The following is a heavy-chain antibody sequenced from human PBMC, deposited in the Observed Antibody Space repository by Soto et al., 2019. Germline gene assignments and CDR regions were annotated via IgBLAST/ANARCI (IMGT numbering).Heavy chain of an antibody. Sequence: ASVKVSCKASGYTFTSYGISWVRQAPGQGLEWVGWISAYNGNSNHAQKYHGRVTMTTDTSTNTAYMEMSSLRSDDTAVYYCARIADCSTTSCSFPSRFHIRGYYYYYGLDVWGQGTTVTVSS. D-gene: IGHD2-2*01. CDR1: GYTFTSYG. V-gene: IGHV1-18*01. J-gene: IGHJ6*02. CDR2: ISAYNGNS. CDR3: ARIADCSTTSCSFPSRFHIRGYYYYYGLDV.